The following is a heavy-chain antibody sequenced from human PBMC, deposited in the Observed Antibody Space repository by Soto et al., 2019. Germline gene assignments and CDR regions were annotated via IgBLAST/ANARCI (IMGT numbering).Heavy chain of an antibody. Sequence: PGGSLRLSCAASGFTFSSYAMSWVRQAPGKGLEWVSAISGSGGSTYYADSVKGRFTISRDNSKNTLYLQMNSLRAEDTAVYYCAKVSIRVVIAPYDYWGQGTLVTVSS. CDR1: GFTFSSYA. CDR2: ISGSGGST. D-gene: IGHD3-10*01. V-gene: IGHV3-23*01. CDR3: AKVSIRVVIAPYDY. J-gene: IGHJ4*02.